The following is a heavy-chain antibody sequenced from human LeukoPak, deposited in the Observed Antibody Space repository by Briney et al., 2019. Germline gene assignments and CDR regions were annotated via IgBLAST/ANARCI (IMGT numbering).Heavy chain of an antibody. Sequence: GASVKVSCKASGYTFTGYYMYWVRQAPGQGLEWMGWSSPYNGNTNYAQKLRGRVTMTTDTSTSTAYMELRSLRSDDTAVYYCARGGTSGWRTPNDDYWGQGTLATVSS. CDR2: SSPYNGNT. V-gene: IGHV1-18*04. CDR3: ARGGTSGWRTPNDDY. J-gene: IGHJ4*02. CDR1: GYTFTGYY. D-gene: IGHD6-19*01.